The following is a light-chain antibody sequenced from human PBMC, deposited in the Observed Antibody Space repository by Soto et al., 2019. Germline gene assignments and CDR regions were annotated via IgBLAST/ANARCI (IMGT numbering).Light chain of an antibody. J-gene: IGKJ5*01. Sequence: IPLTQSPSSLSASVGDRVPITCRASQGVSSSLAWYHQQPGKAPKLLIYAATTLQSGVPSRFSGSGSGTDFTLTINSLQPEDFATYYCQQLHSYPFTFGQGTRLEIK. CDR1: QGVSSS. V-gene: IGKV1-9*01. CDR3: QQLHSYPFT. CDR2: AAT.